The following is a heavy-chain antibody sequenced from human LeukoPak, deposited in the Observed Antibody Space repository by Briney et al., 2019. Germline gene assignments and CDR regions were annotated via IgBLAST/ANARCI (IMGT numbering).Heavy chain of an antibody. CDR3: TTQFFLRVPPPDY. J-gene: IGHJ4*02. CDR1: GFTFSNAW. D-gene: IGHD2/OR15-2a*01. V-gene: IGHV3-15*01. Sequence: GGSLRLSCAASGFTFSNAWMSWVRQAPGKGLEWVGRIKSKTDGGTTDYAAPVKGRFTISRDDSKNTLYLQMNSLKTEDTAVYYCTTQFFLRVPPPDYWGQGTLVTVSS. CDR2: IKSKTDGGTT.